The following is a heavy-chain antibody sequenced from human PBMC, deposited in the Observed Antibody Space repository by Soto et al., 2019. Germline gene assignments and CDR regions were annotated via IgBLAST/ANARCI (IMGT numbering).Heavy chain of an antibody. D-gene: IGHD4-17*01. CDR1: GGTFSSYA. CDR3: AREGSTVTQSYGMDV. J-gene: IGHJ6*02. CDR2: IIPIFGTA. Sequence: SVKVSCKASGGTFSSYAISWVRQAPGQGLEWMGGIIPIFGTANYAQKFQGRVTITADKSTSTAYMELSSLRSEDTAVYYCAREGSTVTQSYGMDVWGQGTTVTVSS. V-gene: IGHV1-69*06.